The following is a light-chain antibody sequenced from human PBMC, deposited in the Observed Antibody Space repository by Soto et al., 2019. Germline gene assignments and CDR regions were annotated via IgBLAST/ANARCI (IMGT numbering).Light chain of an antibody. Sequence: ESVLTQSPGTLSLSTGERATLSCRASQSVSSNYLAWYQQKPGQAPRLLIYGASTSATGIPDRFSGSGSATDFTLTISRLEPEDSAVYYFQQYGSSPPCTFGQGTKVEIK. J-gene: IGKJ1*01. V-gene: IGKV3-20*01. CDR3: QQYGSSPPCT. CDR2: GAS. CDR1: QSVSSNY.